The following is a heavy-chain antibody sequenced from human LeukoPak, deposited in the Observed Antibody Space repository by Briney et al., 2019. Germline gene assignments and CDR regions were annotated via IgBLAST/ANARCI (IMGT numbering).Heavy chain of an antibody. D-gene: IGHD5-12*01. V-gene: IGHV3-48*04. CDR2: ISSSGSTI. CDR1: GFTFSDYT. J-gene: IGHJ4*02. Sequence: GGSLRLSCAASGFTFSDYTMNWVRQAPGKGLEWVSSISSSGSTIYYADSVKDRFTISRDNAKNSLYLQMNSLRAEDTAVYYCARDRSGYSGYAFFDYWGQGTLVTVSS. CDR3: ARDRSGYSGYAFFDY.